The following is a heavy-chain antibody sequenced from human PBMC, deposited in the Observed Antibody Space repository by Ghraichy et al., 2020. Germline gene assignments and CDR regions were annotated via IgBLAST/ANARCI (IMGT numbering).Heavy chain of an antibody. CDR3: AKHGDYGDYASSAFDI. V-gene: IGHV3-23*01. D-gene: IGHD4-17*01. CDR1: GFTFSSYA. J-gene: IGHJ3*02. CDR2: ISGSGGST. Sequence: GGSLRLSCAASGFTFSSYAMSWVRQAPGKGLEWVSAISGSGGSTYYADSVKGRFTISRDNSKNTLYLQMNSLRAEDTAVYYCAKHGDYGDYASSAFDIWGQGTMVTVSS.